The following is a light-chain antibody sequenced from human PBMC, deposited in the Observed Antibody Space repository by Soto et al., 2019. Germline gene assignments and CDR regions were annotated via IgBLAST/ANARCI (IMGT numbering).Light chain of an antibody. J-gene: IGKJ1*01. Sequence: DIQMTQSPSTLSVSVGDRVTITCRASQSISSWLAWYQQKPGKAPKLLIYDASSLESGVPSRFSGSGSGTEVTLTISSLQPDDFATYYCQQYNSYPWTFGQGTKVEIK. CDR3: QQYNSYPWT. CDR1: QSISSW. V-gene: IGKV1-5*01. CDR2: DAS.